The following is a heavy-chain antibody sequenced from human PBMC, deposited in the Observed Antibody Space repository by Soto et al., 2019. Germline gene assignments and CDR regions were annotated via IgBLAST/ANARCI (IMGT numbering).Heavy chain of an antibody. CDR3: ARVATPHYYDSSGSYFDY. CDR2: IYTSGST. J-gene: IGHJ4*02. Sequence: QVQLQESGPGLVKPSETLSLTCTVSGGSISSYYWSWIRQPAGKGLEWIGRIYTSGSTNYNPSLKSRVTMSVDTSKNQFSLKLSSVTAADTAVYYCARVATPHYYDSSGSYFDYWGQGTLVTVSS. CDR1: GGSISSYY. D-gene: IGHD3-22*01. V-gene: IGHV4-4*07.